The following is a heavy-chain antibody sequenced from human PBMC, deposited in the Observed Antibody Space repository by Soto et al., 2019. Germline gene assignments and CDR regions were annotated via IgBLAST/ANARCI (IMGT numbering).Heavy chain of an antibody. CDR2: IDDSGGAI. CDR3: AREGASGSHLLGGIDD. Sequence: QVLLEESGGGLVKPGGSLRLSCAASGFTFGAYYMIWIRQAPGRGLDWVAYIDDSGGAIYYGDSVKGRFTISRDNAKNSLYLEMNSLRVEDTAVYDCAREGASGSHLLGGIDDWGQGILVTVSS. CDR1: GFTFGAYY. V-gene: IGHV3-11*01. J-gene: IGHJ4*02. D-gene: IGHD3-10*01.